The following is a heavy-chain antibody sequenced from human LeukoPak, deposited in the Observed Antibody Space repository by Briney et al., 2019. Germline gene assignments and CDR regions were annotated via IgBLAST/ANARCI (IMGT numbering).Heavy chain of an antibody. CDR3: ARDLWSGYCNWFDP. D-gene: IGHD3-3*01. J-gene: IGHJ5*02. V-gene: IGHV1-69*05. CDR2: IIPIFGTA. CDR1: GGTFSSYA. Sequence: PVKVSSKASGGTFSSYAISWVRQAPGQGLEWMGGIIPIFGTANYAQKFQGRVTITTDESTSTAYMELSSLRSEDTAVYYCARDLWSGYCNWFDPWGQGTLVTVSS.